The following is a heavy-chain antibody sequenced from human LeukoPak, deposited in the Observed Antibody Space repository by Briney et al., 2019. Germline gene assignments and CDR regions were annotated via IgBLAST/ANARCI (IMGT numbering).Heavy chain of an antibody. V-gene: IGHV3-30-3*01. D-gene: IGHD2-8*01. CDR2: ISDDESNR. CDR1: GFTFSSSA. Sequence: PGGSLGLSCAASGFTFSSSAMYWVRQAPGKGLEWVAVISDDESNRYYAESVKGRFTVSRDNTKNTLYLQMNSLRAEGTAVYYCARDLGFVLMVYALDYWGQGTLVTVSS. CDR3: ARDLGFVLMVYALDY. J-gene: IGHJ4*02.